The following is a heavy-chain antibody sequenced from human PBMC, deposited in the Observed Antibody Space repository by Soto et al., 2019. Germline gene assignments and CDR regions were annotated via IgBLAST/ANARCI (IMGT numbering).Heavy chain of an antibody. CDR1: GGSISSSSYY. CDR2: IYYSGST. CDR3: ATGTALTTFHWFDP. V-gene: IGHV4-39*01. Sequence: SETLSLTFTVSGGSISSSSYYWGWIRQPPGKGLEWIGSIYYSGSTYYNPSLKSRVSISVETSKNQFSLKLNSVTAADTAVYYCATGTALTTFHWFDPWGQGTLVTVSS. J-gene: IGHJ5*02. D-gene: IGHD2-21*02.